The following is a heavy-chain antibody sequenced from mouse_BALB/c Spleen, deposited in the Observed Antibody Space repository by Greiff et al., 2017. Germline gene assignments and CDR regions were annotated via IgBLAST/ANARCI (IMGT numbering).Heavy chain of an antibody. CDR3: ARNYGNFLYYFDY. D-gene: IGHD2-1*01. V-gene: IGHV2-2*02. CDR2: IWSGGST. Sequence: VKLVESGPGLVQPSQSLSITCTVSGFSLTSYGVHWVRQSPGKGLEWLGVIWSGGSTDYNAAFISRLSISKDNSKSQVFFKMNSLQANDTAIYYCARNYGNFLYYFDYWGQGTTLTVSS. J-gene: IGHJ2*01. CDR1: GFSLTSYG.